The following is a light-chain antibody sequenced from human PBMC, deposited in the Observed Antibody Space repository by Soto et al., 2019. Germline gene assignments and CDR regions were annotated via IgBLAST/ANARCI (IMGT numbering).Light chain of an antibody. J-gene: IGLJ1*01. CDR1: SSDVGGYNY. V-gene: IGLV2-11*01. Sequence: QSVLTQPRSVSGSPGQSVTISCTGTSSDVGGYNYVSWYQQHPGKAPKLMIYDVSKRPSGVPDRFSGSKSGNTASLTISGLQAEDEADYYCCSYAGSSPSYVFGTGTKVTVL. CDR3: CSYAGSSPSYV. CDR2: DVS.